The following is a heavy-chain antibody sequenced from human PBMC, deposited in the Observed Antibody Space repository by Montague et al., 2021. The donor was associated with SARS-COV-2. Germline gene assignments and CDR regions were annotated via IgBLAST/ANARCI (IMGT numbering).Heavy chain of an antibody. J-gene: IGHJ4*02. CDR3: CRRPGVTSSGGLPQLDGPRDY. CDR2: IRSATNNYAT. V-gene: IGHV3-73*01. CDR1: GFSFSGSS. D-gene: IGHD2-8*02. Sequence: SLRLSCATSGFSFSGSSIHWVRQASGKGLEWVGRIRSATNNYATAYAASVKDRFTVSRDDSKRTAYLQMNSLTPEDTAVYFCCRRPGVTSSGGLPQLDGPRDYWGQGTLVTVSS.